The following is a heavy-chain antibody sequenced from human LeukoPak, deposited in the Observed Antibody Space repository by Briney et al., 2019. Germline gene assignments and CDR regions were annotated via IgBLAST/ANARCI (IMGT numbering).Heavy chain of an antibody. D-gene: IGHD6-13*01. V-gene: IGHV3-48*04. CDR3: ARFIAAVPFDP. Sequence: GGSLRLSCAASGFTFSSYSMNWVRQAPGKGLEWVSYISSSSTIYYADSVKGRFTISRDNAKNSLYLQMNSLRAEDTAVYYCARFIAAVPFDPWGQGTLVTVSS. J-gene: IGHJ5*02. CDR1: GFTFSSYS. CDR2: ISSSSTI.